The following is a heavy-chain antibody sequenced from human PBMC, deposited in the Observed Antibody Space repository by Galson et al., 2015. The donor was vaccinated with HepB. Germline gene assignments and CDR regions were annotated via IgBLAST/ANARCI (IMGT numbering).Heavy chain of an antibody. CDR3: AREHLYCSSTSCYLGY. CDR2: INPNSGGT. V-gene: IGHV1-2*02. J-gene: IGHJ4*02. D-gene: IGHD2-2*01. CDR1: GYTFTGYY. Sequence: SVKVSCKASGYTFTGYYMHWVRQAPGQGLEWMGWINPNSGGTNYAQKFQGRVTMTRDTSISTAYMELSRLRSDDTAVYYCAREHLYCSSTSCYLGYWGQGTLVTVSS.